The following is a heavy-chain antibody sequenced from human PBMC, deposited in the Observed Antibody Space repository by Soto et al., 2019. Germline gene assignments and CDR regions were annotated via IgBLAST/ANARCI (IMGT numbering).Heavy chain of an antibody. CDR1: GDSFSGPNW. CDR2: ILQTGHT. D-gene: IGHD2-15*01. J-gene: IGHJ4*02. V-gene: IGHV4-4*02. Sequence: QVQLQESGPGLVKPSGTLTLTCAVSGDSFSGPNWWTWVRQPPGKGLEWIGDILQTGHTDYSPSLSSRLTISIDTSKREFSLNLTSVTATVPAVYYCARSPRRVGGKWYLDYWGQGALVTVSS. CDR3: ARSPRRVGGKWYLDY.